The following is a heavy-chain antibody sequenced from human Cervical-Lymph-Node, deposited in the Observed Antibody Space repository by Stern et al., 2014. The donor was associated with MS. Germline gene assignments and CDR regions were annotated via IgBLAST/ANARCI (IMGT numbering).Heavy chain of an antibody. V-gene: IGHV3-33*01. J-gene: IGHJ4*02. CDR1: GFTFSSYG. Sequence: VQLVESGGGVVQPGTSLRLSCAASGFTFSSYGMHRVRQAPGKGLEWVALAWYGGSTAYYTNSVKGRFTISRDNSKNTLSLQMNSLTAEDTAVYYGARGHIPYAYNYLFDYWGQGTLVTVSS. D-gene: IGHD5-24*01. CDR2: AWYGGSTA. CDR3: ARGHIPYAYNYLFDY.